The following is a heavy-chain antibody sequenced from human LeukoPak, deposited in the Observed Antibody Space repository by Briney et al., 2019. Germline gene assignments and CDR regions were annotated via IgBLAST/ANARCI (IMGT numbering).Heavy chain of an antibody. CDR2: INTNTGNP. CDR3: ARARFSSSWYLGDY. D-gene: IGHD6-13*01. CDR1: GGTFSSYA. Sequence: ASVKVSCKASGGTFSSYAISWVRQAPGQGLEWMGWINTNTGNPTYAQGFTGRFVFSLDTSVSTAYLQISSLKAEDTAVYYCARARFSSSWYLGDYWGQGTLVTVSS. J-gene: IGHJ4*02. V-gene: IGHV7-4-1*02.